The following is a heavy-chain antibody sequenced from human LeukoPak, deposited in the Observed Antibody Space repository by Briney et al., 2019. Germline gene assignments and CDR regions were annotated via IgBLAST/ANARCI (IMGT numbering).Heavy chain of an antibody. Sequence: GGSLRLSCSASGFTFSSYAMNWVRQAPGKGLEWVSTLSTGGGTAYYADSVKGRFTISRDNAKNSLYLQMNSLRVEDTAVYYCARELAAASGWGTFDIWGQGTMVTVSS. CDR3: ARELAAASGWGTFDI. CDR2: LSTGGGTA. D-gene: IGHD6-13*01. J-gene: IGHJ3*02. V-gene: IGHV3-21*01. CDR1: GFTFSSYA.